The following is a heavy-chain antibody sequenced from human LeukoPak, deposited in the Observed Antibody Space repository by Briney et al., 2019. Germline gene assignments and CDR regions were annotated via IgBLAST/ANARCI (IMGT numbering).Heavy chain of an antibody. D-gene: IGHD3-10*01. CDR3: ARVEQTLLWFGELLGNKQYYFDY. Sequence: ASVKVSCKASGYTFTGYYMHWVRQAPGQGLEWMGWINPNSGGTNYAQKFQGRVTMTRDTSISTAYMELSRLRSDDTAVYYCARVEQTLLWFGELLGNKQYYFDYWGQGTLVTVSS. CDR2: INPNSGGT. V-gene: IGHV1-2*02. J-gene: IGHJ4*02. CDR1: GYTFTGYY.